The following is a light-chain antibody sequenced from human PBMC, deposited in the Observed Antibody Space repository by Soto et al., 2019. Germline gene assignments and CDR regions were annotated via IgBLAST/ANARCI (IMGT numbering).Light chain of an antibody. J-gene: IGKJ2*01. CDR3: QQSYSTPN. CDR1: QSISSY. V-gene: IGKV1-39*01. CDR2: AAS. Sequence: DIQMTQSPSSLSASVGDRVTITCRASQSISSYLNWYQQKPGKAPKLLIYAASSLQSGVPSRFSGSGSGTDFTLTISSLQPEEFATYYCQQSYSTPNFGQGTKLEIK.